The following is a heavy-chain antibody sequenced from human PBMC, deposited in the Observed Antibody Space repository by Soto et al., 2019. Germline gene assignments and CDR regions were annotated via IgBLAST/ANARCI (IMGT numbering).Heavy chain of an antibody. Sequence: GGSLRLSCAASGFTLSSSGIHWVRQASGGGLEWVGRIRSGANTFATAYAASVNGRFTISRDDSKNTAYLQMNSLTTEDTAIYYCTRLQEPISSSFDHWRQGTLVIDSS. CDR3: TRLQEPISSSFDH. J-gene: IGHJ4*02. CDR1: GFTLSSSG. D-gene: IGHD3-9*01. CDR2: IRSGANTFAT. V-gene: IGHV3-73*01.